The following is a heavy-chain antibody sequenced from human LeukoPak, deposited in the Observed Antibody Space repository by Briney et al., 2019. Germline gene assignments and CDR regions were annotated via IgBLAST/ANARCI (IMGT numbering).Heavy chain of an antibody. CDR2: ISSSSSYI. D-gene: IGHD2-2*01. CDR1: GFTFSSYS. V-gene: IGHV3-21*01. Sequence: LGGPLRLPCEPSGFTFSSYSMNGVGQAPAKGLEWVSSISSSSSYIYYADSVKGRFTISSDNAKNSLYMQINGLRADATAAYYCARETDSTLFDYWGQGSMVTVSS. CDR3: ARETDSTLFDY. J-gene: IGHJ4*02.